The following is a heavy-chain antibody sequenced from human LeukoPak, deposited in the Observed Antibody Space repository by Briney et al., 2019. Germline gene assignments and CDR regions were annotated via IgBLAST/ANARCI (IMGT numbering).Heavy chain of an antibody. D-gene: IGHD3-16*02. J-gene: IGHJ4*01. CDR1: GASISNFY. Sequence: KPSETLSLTCTVSGASISNFYWSWIRQAPGQGLEWIGYMLYSGSTNQKPSLRSRVTISVDTSKNQVSLKLSSVTAADTAVYYCARSDIWGSYRFLDYWSQGILVTVSS. CDR3: ARSDIWGSYRFLDY. V-gene: IGHV4-59*08. CDR2: MLYSGST.